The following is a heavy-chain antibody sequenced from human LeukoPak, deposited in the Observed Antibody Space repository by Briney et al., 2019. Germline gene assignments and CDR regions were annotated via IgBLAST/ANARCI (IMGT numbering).Heavy chain of an antibody. D-gene: IGHD2-2*02. J-gene: IGHJ3*02. CDR3: ARVGCSSTSCYTAAFDI. CDR1: GGTFSSYA. V-gene: IGHV1-69*13. CDR2: IIPIFGTA. Sequence: SVKVSCKASGGTFSSYAISWVRQAPGQGLEWMGGIIPIFGTANYAQKFQGRVTITADESTSTAYMELSSLRSEDTAVYYCARVGCSSTSCYTAAFDIWGQGTMVTVSS.